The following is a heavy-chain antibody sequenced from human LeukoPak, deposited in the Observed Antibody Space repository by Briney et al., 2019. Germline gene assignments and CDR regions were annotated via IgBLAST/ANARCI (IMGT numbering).Heavy chain of an antibody. Sequence: GGSLRLSCAASEFTFFTYSMSWVRQAPGKGLEWVSFICSGGNTHYSDSVKGRFTLSRDNSKNTLYLQMNSLRAEDTAIYYCARRAGEYSHPYDYWGQGTLVTVSS. CDR1: EFTFFTYS. D-gene: IGHD2-15*01. CDR3: ARRAGEYSHPYDY. V-gene: IGHV3-53*01. J-gene: IGHJ4*02. CDR2: ICSGGNT.